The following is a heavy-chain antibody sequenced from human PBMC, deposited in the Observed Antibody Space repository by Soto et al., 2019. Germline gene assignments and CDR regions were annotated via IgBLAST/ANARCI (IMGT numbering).Heavy chain of an antibody. V-gene: IGHV3-7*04. CDR1: GFTFSSYW. CDR2: IKPDGRDK. CDR3: AREKNCGIV. D-gene: IGHD2-21*01. J-gene: IGHJ4*02. Sequence: EMQLVESGGGLVQPGGSLRLSCAASGFTFSSYWMTWVRQVPGKGLEWVANIKPDGRDKYYVDFVKGRFTISRDNAKNSLCLQMNSLRVEDTAVYYCAREKNCGIVGGQGTLVTVS.